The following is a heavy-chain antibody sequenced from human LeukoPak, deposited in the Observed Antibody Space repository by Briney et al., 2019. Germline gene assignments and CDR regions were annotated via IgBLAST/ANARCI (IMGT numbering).Heavy chain of an antibody. CDR1: GGSISSTNW. CDR3: ARASSGTYCYFDY. V-gene: IGHV4-4*02. CDR2: VHLSGRT. D-gene: IGHD1-26*01. J-gene: IGHJ4*02. Sequence: SGTLSLTCGVSGGSISSTNWWTWVRQPPGEGLEWIGEVHLSGRTNYNPSLESRVIMSVDTSKNRFSLKLSSVTATDTAVYYCARASSGTYCYFDYWGQGTLVTVSS.